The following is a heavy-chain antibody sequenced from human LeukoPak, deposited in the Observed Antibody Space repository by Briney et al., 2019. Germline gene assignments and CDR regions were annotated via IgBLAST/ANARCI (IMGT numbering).Heavy chain of an antibody. CDR1: GFTFSSYG. V-gene: IGHV3-30*18. D-gene: IGHD2-2*01. CDR2: ISYDGSNK. Sequence: PGGSLRLSCAASGFTFSSYGMHWVRQAPGKGLEWVAVISYDGSNKYYADSVKGRFTISRDNSKNTLYLQMNSLRVEDTAVYYCAKDLPYALDYWGQGTLVTVSS. CDR3: AKDLPYALDY. J-gene: IGHJ4*02.